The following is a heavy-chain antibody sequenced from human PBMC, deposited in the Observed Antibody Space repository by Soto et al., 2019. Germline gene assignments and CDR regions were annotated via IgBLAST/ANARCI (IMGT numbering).Heavy chain of an antibody. Sequence: GGSLRLSCAASGFTFSSYGMHWVRQAPGKGLEWVAVISYDGSNKYYADSVKGRFTISRDNSKNTLYLQMNSLRAEDTAVYYCAKDKYSNYLDYWGQGTLVTVSS. J-gene: IGHJ4*02. V-gene: IGHV3-30*18. D-gene: IGHD4-4*01. CDR1: GFTFSSYG. CDR3: AKDKYSNYLDY. CDR2: ISYDGSNK.